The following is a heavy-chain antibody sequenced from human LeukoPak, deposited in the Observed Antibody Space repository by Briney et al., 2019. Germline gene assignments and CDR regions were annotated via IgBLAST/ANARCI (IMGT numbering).Heavy chain of an antibody. CDR2: IYYSGST. CDR3: ARRKEDWSGFDY. J-gene: IGHJ4*02. Sequence: SQTLSLTCTVSGGSISSGDYYWSWIRQPPGKGLEWIGYIYYSGSTYYNPSLKSRVTISVDTSKNQFSLKLSSVTAADTAVYYCARRKEDWSGFDYWGQGTLVTVSS. V-gene: IGHV4-30-4*01. CDR1: GGSISSGDYY. D-gene: IGHD3-3*01.